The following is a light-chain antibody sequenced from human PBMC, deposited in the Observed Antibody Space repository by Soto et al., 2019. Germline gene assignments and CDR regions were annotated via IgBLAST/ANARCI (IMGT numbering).Light chain of an antibody. CDR1: QGIAPY. CDR3: QNYNSARLT. CDR2: ATS. V-gene: IGKV1-27*01. Sequence: DVQMTQSPSSLSAFVGDRVTITCRASQGIAPYLAWFQQKPGKVPKLLIYATSTLQSGFPSRFSGSGSGTDFTLTINSLQPDDCGTYYCQNYNSARLTFDGGTKVEIK. J-gene: IGKJ4*01.